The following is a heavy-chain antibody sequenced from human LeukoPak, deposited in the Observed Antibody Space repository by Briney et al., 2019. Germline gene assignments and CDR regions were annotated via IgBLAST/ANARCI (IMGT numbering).Heavy chain of an antibody. Sequence: GGSLRLSCAASGFTFSTYWMHWVRQAPGKGLVWVSRIKSDGSSTNYADSVKGRFTISRDNAKNTLYLQMNSLRAEATAVYYCARDGMYGSSSYSYYMDVWGKGTTVTVSS. CDR3: ARDGMYGSSSYSYYMDV. V-gene: IGHV3-74*01. J-gene: IGHJ6*03. D-gene: IGHD6-6*01. CDR2: IKSDGSST. CDR1: GFTFSTYW.